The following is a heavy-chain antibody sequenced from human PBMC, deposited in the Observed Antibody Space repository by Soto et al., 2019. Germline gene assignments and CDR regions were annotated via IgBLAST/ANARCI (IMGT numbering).Heavy chain of an antibody. CDR2: ISAYNGNT. CDR3: ARDHVGGVDWNYIPGFDY. V-gene: IGHV1-18*01. CDR1: GYTFTSYG. Sequence: ASVKVSCKASGYTFTSYGISWVRQAPGQGLEWMGWISAYNGNTNYAQKLQGRVTMTTDTSTSTAYMELRSLRSDDTAVYYCARDHVGGVDWNYIPGFDYWGQGTLVTVS. D-gene: IGHD1-7*01. J-gene: IGHJ4*02.